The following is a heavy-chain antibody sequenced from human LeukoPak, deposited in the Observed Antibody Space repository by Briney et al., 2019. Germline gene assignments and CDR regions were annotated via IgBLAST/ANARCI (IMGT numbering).Heavy chain of an antibody. CDR2: INHSGST. CDR1: GGSFSGYY. Sequence: SETLSLTCAVYGGSFSGYYWSWIRQPPGKGLEWIGEINHSGSTNYNPSLKSRVTISVDTSKNQFSLKLSSVTAADTAVYYCARGCRGSVVVVMRYNWFDPWAQGTLVTVSS. CDR3: ARGCRGSVVVVMRYNWFDP. V-gene: IGHV4-34*01. J-gene: IGHJ5*02. D-gene: IGHD3-22*01.